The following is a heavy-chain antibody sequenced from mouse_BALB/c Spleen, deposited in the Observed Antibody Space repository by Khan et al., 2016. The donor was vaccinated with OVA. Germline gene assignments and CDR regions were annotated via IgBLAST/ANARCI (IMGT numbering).Heavy chain of an antibody. Sequence: VQLQQSGPELVKPGASVKVSCKASGYSFPDYNMFWVKQSHGKSLEWIGYIVPYNGGTSYNQKFKGKATLSVDNSSSTAFMLISSLKSEDSAVFYCAKTHSCSISDFCYFGGQGTTLTLPS. V-gene: IGHV1S135*01. CDR3: AKTHSCSISDFCYF. CDR1: GYSFPDYN. J-gene: IGHJ2*01. D-gene: IGHD6-1*01. CDR2: IVPYNGGT.